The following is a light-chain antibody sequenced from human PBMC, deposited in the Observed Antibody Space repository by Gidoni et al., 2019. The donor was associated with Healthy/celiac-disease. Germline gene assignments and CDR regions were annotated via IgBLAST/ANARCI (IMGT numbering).Light chain of an antibody. J-gene: IGKJ4*01. CDR3: QQYDNLPALT. CDR2: DAS. Sequence: DIQMTQSPSSLSASVGDRVTITCQASQDISNYLNWYQQKPGKAPKLLIYDASNLETGVPSRFSGSGSGTDFTFTISVLQPEDIATYYCQQYDNLPALTFGGXTKVEIK. V-gene: IGKV1-33*01. CDR1: QDISNY.